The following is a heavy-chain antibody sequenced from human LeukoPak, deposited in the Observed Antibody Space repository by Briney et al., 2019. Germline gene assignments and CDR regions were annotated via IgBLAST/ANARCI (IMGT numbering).Heavy chain of an antibody. Sequence: GGSLRLSCAASGFTFTSYVMNWVRQAPGKGLEWVAVIWSDDNNKDYADSVKGRFAVSRDNSNSKLYLQVNSLRAEDTAVYYCARVERDYYYGLDVWGQGTTVTVSS. CDR1: GFTFTSYV. CDR3: ARVERDYYYGLDV. J-gene: IGHJ6*02. CDR2: IWSDDNNK. V-gene: IGHV3-33*01.